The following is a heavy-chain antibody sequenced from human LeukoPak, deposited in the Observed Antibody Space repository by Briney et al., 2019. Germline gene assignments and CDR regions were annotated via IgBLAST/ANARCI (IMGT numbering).Heavy chain of an antibody. D-gene: IGHD3-16*02. Sequence: ASVKVSCKASGYTFTGYYMHWVRQAPGQGLEWMGWINPNSGGTNYAQKFQGRVTMTRDTSISTAYMELSRLRSDDTAVYYCAREEYLRLGELSYPGGVYWGQGTLVTVSS. CDR3: AREEYLRLGELSYPGGVY. J-gene: IGHJ4*02. CDR1: GYTFTGYY. V-gene: IGHV1-2*02. CDR2: INPNSGGT.